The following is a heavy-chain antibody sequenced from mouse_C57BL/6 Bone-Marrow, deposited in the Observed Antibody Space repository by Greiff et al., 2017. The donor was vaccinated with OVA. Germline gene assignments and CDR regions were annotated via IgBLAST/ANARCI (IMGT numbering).Heavy chain of an antibody. V-gene: IGHV10-3*01. J-gene: IGHJ4*01. CDR2: IRSKSSNYAT. CDR1: GFTFNTYA. D-gene: IGHD4-1*01. CDR3: VRAANWDDRYYAMDY. Sequence: EVQLVESGGGLVQPKGSLKLSCAASGFTFNTYAMHWVRQAPGKGLEWVARIRSKSSNYATYYADSVKDRFTISRDDSQSMLYLQMNNLKTEDTAMYYCVRAANWDDRYYAMDYWGQGTSVTVSS.